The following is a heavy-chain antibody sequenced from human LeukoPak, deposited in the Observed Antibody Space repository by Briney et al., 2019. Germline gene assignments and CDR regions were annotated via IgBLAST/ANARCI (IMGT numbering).Heavy chain of an antibody. Sequence: KPSETLSLTCTVSGGSISSYYWSWIRQPAGRGLEWIGRIYTSGNTNYNSSLQSRVNMSIDTSKNQFSLKLSSVTAADTAVYYCARENIAARPLDYWGQGTLVIVSS. D-gene: IGHD6-6*01. CDR2: IYTSGNT. J-gene: IGHJ4*02. V-gene: IGHV4-4*07. CDR3: ARENIAARPLDY. CDR1: GGSISSYY.